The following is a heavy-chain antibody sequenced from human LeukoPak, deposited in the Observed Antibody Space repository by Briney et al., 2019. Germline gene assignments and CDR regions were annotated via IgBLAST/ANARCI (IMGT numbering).Heavy chain of an antibody. CDR1: GGSFSGYY. Sequence: PSETLSLTCAVYGGSFSGYYWSWIRQPPGKGLEWIGEINHSGSTNYNPSLKSRVTISVDTSKNQVSLRLNSVTAADTALYYCAGLVGRYSNGMYYYFDYWGQGILVTVSS. CDR3: AGLVGRYSNGMYYYFDY. D-gene: IGHD1-26*01. V-gene: IGHV4-34*01. CDR2: INHSGST. J-gene: IGHJ4*02.